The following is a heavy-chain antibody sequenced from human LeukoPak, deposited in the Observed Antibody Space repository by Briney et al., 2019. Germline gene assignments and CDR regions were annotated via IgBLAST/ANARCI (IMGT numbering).Heavy chain of an antibody. CDR3: ARPMVRGVNDAFDI. CDR1: GGSITSSSYY. D-gene: IGHD3-10*01. CDR2: IYYSGST. V-gene: IGHV4-61*05. Sequence: SETLSLTCTVSGGSITSSSYYWGWIRQPPGQGLEWIGYIYYSGSTNYNPSLKSRVTISVDTSKNQFSLKLSSVTAADTAVYYCARPMVRGVNDAFDIWGQGTMVTVSS. J-gene: IGHJ3*02.